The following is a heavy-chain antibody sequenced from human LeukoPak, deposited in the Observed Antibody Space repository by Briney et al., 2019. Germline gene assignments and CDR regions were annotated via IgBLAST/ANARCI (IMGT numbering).Heavy chain of an antibody. D-gene: IGHD2-15*01. V-gene: IGHV4-34*01. Sequence: SETLSLTCAVYGGSFSGYYWSWIRQPPGKGLEWIGEINHSGSTNYNPSLKSRVTISVDTSKNQFSLKLSSVTAADTAVYYCARRYCSGGKTPDTFGIWGQGTMVTVSS. CDR1: GGSFSGYY. CDR2: INHSGST. J-gene: IGHJ3*02. CDR3: ARRYCSGGKTPDTFGI.